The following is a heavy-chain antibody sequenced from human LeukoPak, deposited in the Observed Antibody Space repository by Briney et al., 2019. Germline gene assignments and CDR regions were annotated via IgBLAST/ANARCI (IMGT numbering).Heavy chain of an antibody. Sequence: PSETLSLTCTVSGGSISSSSYYWGWIRQPPGKGLEWIGSIYYSGSTYYNPSLKSRVTISVDTSKNQFSLKLSSVTAADTAVYYCASGVSSSGGLPDYWGQGTLVTVSS. CDR1: GGSISSSSYY. CDR3: ASGVSSSGGLPDY. J-gene: IGHJ4*02. D-gene: IGHD6-6*01. V-gene: IGHV4-39*07. CDR2: IYYSGST.